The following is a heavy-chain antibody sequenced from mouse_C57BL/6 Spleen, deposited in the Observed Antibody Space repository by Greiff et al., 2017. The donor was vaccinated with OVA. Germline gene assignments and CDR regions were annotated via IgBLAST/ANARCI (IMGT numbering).Heavy chain of an antibody. CDR2: IYPRSGNT. CDR1: GYTFTSYG. CDR3: ARGAYYSNLYYFDY. J-gene: IGHJ2*01. V-gene: IGHV1-81*01. D-gene: IGHD2-5*01. Sequence: VMLVESGAELARPGASVKLSCKASGYTFTSYGISWVKQRTGQGLEWIGEIYPRSGNTYYNEKFKGKATLTADKSSSTAYMELRSLTSEDSAVYFCARGAYYSNLYYFDYWGQGTTLTVSS.